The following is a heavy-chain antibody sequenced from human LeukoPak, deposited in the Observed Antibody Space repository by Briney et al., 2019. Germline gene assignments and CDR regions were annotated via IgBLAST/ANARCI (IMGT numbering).Heavy chain of an antibody. D-gene: IGHD3-16*01. V-gene: IGHV3-74*01. CDR3: ARAGAYHFDN. Sequence: GGSPRLSCAASGFTFSDYYMSWIRQAPGKGLVWVSIINTDTRGTYYADSVKGRFTISRDNAKNTLYLQMNSLRAEDTAVYYCARAGAYHFDNWGQGTLVTVSS. J-gene: IGHJ4*02. CDR2: INTDTRGT. CDR1: GFTFSDYY.